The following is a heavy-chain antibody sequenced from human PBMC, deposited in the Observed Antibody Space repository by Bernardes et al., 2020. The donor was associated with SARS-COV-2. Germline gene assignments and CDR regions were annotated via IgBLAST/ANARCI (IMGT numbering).Heavy chain of an antibody. J-gene: IGHJ4*02. CDR1: GYTLTELS. D-gene: IGHD3-3*01. V-gene: IGHV1-24*01. Sequence: ASVKVSCKVSGYTLTELSMHWVRQAPGKGLEWMGGFDPEDGETIYAQKFQGRVTMTEDTSTDTAYMELSSLRSEDTAVYYCATAGGRFLEWLPPFDYWGQGTLVTVSS. CDR3: ATAGGRFLEWLPPFDY. CDR2: FDPEDGET.